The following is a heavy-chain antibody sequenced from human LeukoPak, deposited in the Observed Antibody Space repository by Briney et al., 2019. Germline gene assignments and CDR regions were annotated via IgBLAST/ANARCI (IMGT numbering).Heavy chain of an antibody. D-gene: IGHD4-17*01. Sequence: GESLKISCKGSGYSFTSYWIGWVRQMPVKGLEWMGWMNPNSGNTGYAQKFQGRVTMTRNTSISTAYMELSSLRSEDTAVYYCAKGGSTVTTYHDYWGQGTLVTVSS. CDR1: GYSFTSYW. CDR3: AKGGSTVTTYHDY. CDR2: MNPNSGNT. V-gene: IGHV1-8*02. J-gene: IGHJ4*02.